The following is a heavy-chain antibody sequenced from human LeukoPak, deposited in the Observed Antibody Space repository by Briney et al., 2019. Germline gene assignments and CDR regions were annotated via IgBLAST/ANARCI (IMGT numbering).Heavy chain of an antibody. V-gene: IGHV3-30-3*01. Sequence: GGSLRLSCAASGLSFSSYAMHWVRQAPGKGLEWVAVISYDGSNKYYADSVKGRFTISRDNSKNTLYLQMNSLRAEDTAVYYCARDRAEWGMDVWGQGTTVTVSS. CDR2: ISYDGSNK. J-gene: IGHJ6*02. CDR3: ARDRAEWGMDV. D-gene: IGHD3-3*01. CDR1: GLSFSSYA.